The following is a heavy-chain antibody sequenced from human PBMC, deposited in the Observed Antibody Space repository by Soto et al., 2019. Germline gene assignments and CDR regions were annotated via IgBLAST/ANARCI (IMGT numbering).Heavy chain of an antibody. V-gene: IGHV1-69*13. CDR2: IIPIFGTA. J-gene: IGHJ6*02. D-gene: IGHD6-6*01. CDR3: ASLGSYSSSRPLDYGMDV. Sequence: ASVKVSCKASGGTFSSYAISWVRQAPGQGLEWMGGIIPIFGTANYAQKFQGRVTITADESTSTAYMELSSLRSEDTAVYYCASLGSYSSSRPLDYGMDVWGQGTTVTVSS. CDR1: GGTFSSYA.